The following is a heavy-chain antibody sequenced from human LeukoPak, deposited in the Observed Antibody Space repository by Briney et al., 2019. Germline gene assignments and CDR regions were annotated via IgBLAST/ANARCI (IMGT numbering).Heavy chain of an antibody. D-gene: IGHD1-26*01. CDR1: GYTFTGYY. CDR3: ARALLGATYYPYF. J-gene: IGHJ4*02. Sequence: ASVRVSCKASGYTFTGYYMHWVRQAPGQGLEWMGWINPNSGGTNYAQKFQGRVTMTRDTSISTAYMELSRLRSDDTAVYYCARALLGATYYPYFWGQGTLVTVSS. V-gene: IGHV1-2*02. CDR2: INPNSGGT.